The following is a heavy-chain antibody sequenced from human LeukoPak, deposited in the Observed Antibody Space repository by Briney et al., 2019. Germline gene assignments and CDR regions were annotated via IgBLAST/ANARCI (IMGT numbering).Heavy chain of an antibody. J-gene: IGHJ4*02. CDR2: IYYSGST. V-gene: IGHV4-61*01. D-gene: IGHD7-27*01. CDR3: ARRVRTGGFDY. Sequence: SETLSLTCAVSGYSISSGYYWGWIRQPPGKGLEWIGYIYYSGSTNYNPSLKSRVTIPVDTSKNQFSLKLSSVTAADTAVYYCARRVRTGGFDYWGQGTLVTVSS. CDR1: GYSISSGYY.